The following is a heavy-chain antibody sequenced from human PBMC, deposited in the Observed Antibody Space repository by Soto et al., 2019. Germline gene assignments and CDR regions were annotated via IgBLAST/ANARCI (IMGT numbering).Heavy chain of an antibody. V-gene: IGHV3-53*01. CDR1: GFTVSSNY. CDR2: IYSGGST. D-gene: IGHD3-22*01. Sequence: EVPLVESGGGLIQPGGSLRLSCAASGFTVSSNYMSWVRQAPGKGLEWVSVIYSGGSTYYADSVKGRFTISRDNSKNTLYLQMNSLSAEDTAVYYCARDRVESGYPEYFQHWGQGTLVTVSS. J-gene: IGHJ1*01. CDR3: ARDRVESGYPEYFQH.